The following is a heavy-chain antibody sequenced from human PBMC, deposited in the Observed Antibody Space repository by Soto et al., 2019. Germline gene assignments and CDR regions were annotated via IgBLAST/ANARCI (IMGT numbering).Heavy chain of an antibody. V-gene: IGHV1-18*01. CDR1: GYTFTSYG. CDR2: ISAYNGNT. D-gene: IGHD3-3*01. Sequence: ASVKVSCKASGYTFTSYGISWGRQAPGQGLEWMGWISAYNGNTNYAQKLQGRVTMTTDTSTSTAYMELRSLRSDDTAVYYCARGLGLWDFWSGYYFDYWGQGTLVTVSS. CDR3: ARGLGLWDFWSGYYFDY. J-gene: IGHJ4*02.